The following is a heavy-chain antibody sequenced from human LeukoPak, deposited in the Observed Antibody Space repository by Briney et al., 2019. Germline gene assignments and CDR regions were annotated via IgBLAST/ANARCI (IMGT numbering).Heavy chain of an antibody. CDR3: ARERANLQNWFDP. V-gene: IGHV1-69*04. CDR2: IIPILGIA. J-gene: IGHJ5*02. Sequence: GASVKVSCKASGGTFSSYTISWVRQAPGQGLEWMGRIIPILGIANYAQKFQGRVTITADKSTSTAYMELSSLRSEDTAVYYCARERANLQNWFDPWGQGTLVTVSS. CDR1: GGTFSSYT.